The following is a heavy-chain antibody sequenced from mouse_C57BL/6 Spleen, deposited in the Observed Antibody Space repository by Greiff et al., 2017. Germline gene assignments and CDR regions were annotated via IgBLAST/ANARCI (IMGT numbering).Heavy chain of an antibody. V-gene: IGHV2-5*01. CDR3: AKGDYDGEGYYYAMDY. CDR1: GFSLTSYG. CDR2: IWRGGST. J-gene: IGHJ4*01. Sequence: VQLQQSGPGLVQPSQSLSITCTVSGFSLTSYGVHWVRQSPGKGLEWLGVIWRGGSTDYNAAFMSRLSITKDNSKSQVFFKMNSLQADDTAIYYCAKGDYDGEGYYYAMDYWGQGTSVTVSS. D-gene: IGHD2-4*01.